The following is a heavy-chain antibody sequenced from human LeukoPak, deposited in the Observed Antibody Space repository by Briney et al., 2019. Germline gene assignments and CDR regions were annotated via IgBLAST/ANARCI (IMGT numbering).Heavy chain of an antibody. D-gene: IGHD6-13*01. V-gene: IGHV3-23*01. CDR3: AKDRNVGNSWYYFDY. CDR1: GFTFSTYG. CDR2: LSGSGGTI. Sequence: GGSLRLSCAASGFTFSTYGMSWVRQTPGKGLEWVSGLSGSGGTINYADSVKGRFTISRDNSKNTLYLQMNSLRAEDTAVYYCAKDRNVGNSWYYFDYWGQGTLVTVSS. J-gene: IGHJ4*02.